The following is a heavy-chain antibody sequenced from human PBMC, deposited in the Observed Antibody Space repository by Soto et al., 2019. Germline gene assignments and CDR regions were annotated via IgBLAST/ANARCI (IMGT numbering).Heavy chain of an antibody. J-gene: IGHJ5*02. V-gene: IGHV3-30*18. D-gene: IGHD2-2*01. CDR2: ISYDGSNK. CDR1: GFTFSSYG. CDR3: AKEFHILVYCSSTSCPNWFDP. Sequence: QVQLVESGGGVVQPGRSLRLSCAASGFTFSSYGMHWVRQAPGKGLEWVAVISYDGSNKYYADSVKGRFTISRDNYKNTLYLQMNSLRAEDTAVYYCAKEFHILVYCSSTSCPNWFDPWGQGTLVTVSS.